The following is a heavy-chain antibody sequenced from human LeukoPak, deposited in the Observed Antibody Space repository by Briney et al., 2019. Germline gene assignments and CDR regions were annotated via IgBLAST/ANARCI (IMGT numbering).Heavy chain of an antibody. CDR2: INPNSGGT. V-gene: IGHV1-2*02. CDR3: ARAYYGDYSFDI. J-gene: IGHJ3*02. D-gene: IGHD4-17*01. Sequence: GASVKVSCKASGYTFTGNYMPWGRQAPGQGLEWMGWINPNSGGTNYAQKFQGRVTMTRDTSISTAYMELSRLRSDDTVVYYCARAYYGDYSFDIWGQGTMVTVSS. CDR1: GYTFTGNY.